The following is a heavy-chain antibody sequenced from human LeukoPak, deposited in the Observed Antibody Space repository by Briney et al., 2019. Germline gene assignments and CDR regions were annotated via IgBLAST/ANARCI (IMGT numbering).Heavy chain of an antibody. Sequence: PGGSLRLSCAASGFTFSVYYMFWVRQAPGKGLGWVSNISPDASNSKYADFVEGRFTISRDNAKNTLYLQLNSLRVEDAAVYYCATGYRSPYSWDSWGQGTLVTVSS. CDR3: ATGYRSPYSWDS. CDR2: ISPDASNS. D-gene: IGHD5-12*01. J-gene: IGHJ4*02. V-gene: IGHV3-74*03. CDR1: GFTFSVYY.